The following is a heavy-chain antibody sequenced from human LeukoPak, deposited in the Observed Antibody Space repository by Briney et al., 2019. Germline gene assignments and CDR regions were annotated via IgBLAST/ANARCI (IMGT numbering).Heavy chain of an antibody. CDR3: ARESRSAPYSSSSGDYMDV. Sequence: SVKVSCKASGGTFSSYAISWVRQAPGQGLEWMGGIIPIFGTANYAQKFQGRVTITTDESTSTAYMELSSLRSEDTAVYYCARESRSAPYSSSSGDYMDVWGKGTTVTVSS. D-gene: IGHD6-6*01. CDR1: GGTFSSYA. J-gene: IGHJ6*03. V-gene: IGHV1-69*05. CDR2: IIPIFGTA.